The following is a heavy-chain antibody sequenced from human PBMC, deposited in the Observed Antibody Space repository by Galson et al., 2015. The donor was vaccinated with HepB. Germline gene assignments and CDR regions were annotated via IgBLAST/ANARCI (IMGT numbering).Heavy chain of an antibody. D-gene: IGHD3-10*01. CDR1: GFSLSTSGVG. CDR3: AHRPSGDVFDS. CDR2: IYWDDDK. Sequence: PALVKPTQTLTLTCTFSGFSLSTSGVGVGWIRQPPGKALEWLALIYWDDDKRYRPSLKSRLTIAKDPSRNHVVLTMSNMDPVDTATYYCAHRPSGDVFDSWGQGTLVTVSS. J-gene: IGHJ4*02. V-gene: IGHV2-5*02.